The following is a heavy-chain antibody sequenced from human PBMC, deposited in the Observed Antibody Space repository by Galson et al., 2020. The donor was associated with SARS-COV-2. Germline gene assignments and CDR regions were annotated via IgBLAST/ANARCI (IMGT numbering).Heavy chain of an antibody. J-gene: IGHJ3*02. Sequence: GESLKISCAASGFTFSSYGMHWVRQAPGKGLEWVSYISTYSSYTKSADSVKGRFTISRDNAKNSLYLQMNSLRAEDTALYYCARDSERRFYESSTYSPDSFDIWGQGTTVTVSS. CDR1: GFTFSSYG. CDR2: ISTYSSYT. CDR3: ARDSERRFYESSTYSPDSFDI. D-gene: IGHD3-22*01. V-gene: IGHV3-21*05.